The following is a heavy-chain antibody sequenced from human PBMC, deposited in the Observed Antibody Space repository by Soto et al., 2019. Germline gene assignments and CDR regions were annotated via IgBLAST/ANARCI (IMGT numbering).Heavy chain of an antibody. CDR1: GDSVSSNSAA. CDR2: TYYRSKWYN. Sequence: SQTLSLTCAISGDSVSSNSAAWNWIRQSPSRGLEWLGRTYYRSKWYNDYAVSVKSRITINPDTSKNQFSLQLNSVTPEDTAVYYCASIYCSSTSCYVAFDIWGQGTMVTVSS. J-gene: IGHJ3*02. CDR3: ASIYCSSTSCYVAFDI. V-gene: IGHV6-1*01. D-gene: IGHD2-2*01.